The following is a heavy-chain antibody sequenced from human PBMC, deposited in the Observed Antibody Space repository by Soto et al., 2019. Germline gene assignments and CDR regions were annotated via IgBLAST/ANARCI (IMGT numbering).Heavy chain of an antibody. V-gene: IGHV4-59*01. D-gene: IGHD2-21*02. CDR2: VYYGGIT. CDR1: GGFSSSYY. CDR3: ARGRSYCGGDCYSDYFDY. J-gene: IGHJ4*02. Sequence: LSLTCTVSGGFSSSYYWTWIRQPPGEELEWIGFVYYGGITNYNPSLESRVTISVDTSEDQFSLKLNSVTAADTAVYYCARGRSYCGGDCYSDYFDYWGQGTPVTVSS.